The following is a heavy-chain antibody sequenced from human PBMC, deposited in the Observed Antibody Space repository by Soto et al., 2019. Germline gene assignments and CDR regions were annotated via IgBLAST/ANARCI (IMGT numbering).Heavy chain of an antibody. CDR2: IIPIFGTA. D-gene: IGHD5-18*01. V-gene: IGHV1-69*13. CDR1: GGTFSSYA. CDR3: ARDKGIQLWSNYYYYGMDV. J-gene: IGHJ6*02. Sequence: GASVKVSCKASGGTFSSYAISWVRQAPGQGLEWMGGIIPIFGTANYAQKFQGRVTITADESTSTAYMELSSLRSGDTAVYYCARDKGIQLWSNYYYYGMDVWGQGTTVTVSS.